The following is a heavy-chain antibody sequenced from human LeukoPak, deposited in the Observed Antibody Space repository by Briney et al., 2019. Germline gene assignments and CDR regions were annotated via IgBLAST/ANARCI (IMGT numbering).Heavy chain of an antibody. V-gene: IGHV3-48*04. J-gene: IGHJ4*02. CDR1: GLTLSNYN. CDR2: ISVGSDAT. Sequence: PGGSLRLSCAASGLTLSNYNMNWVRQAPGKGPEWISYISVGSDATYYADSVKGRFTISRDNAKNSLYLQMSRLRGEDTAVYYCARKAITVTTFDYWGQGTLVTVSS. CDR3: ARKAITVTTFDY. D-gene: IGHD4-17*01.